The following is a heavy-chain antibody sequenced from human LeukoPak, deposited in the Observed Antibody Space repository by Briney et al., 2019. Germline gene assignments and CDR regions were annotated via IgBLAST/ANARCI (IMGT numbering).Heavy chain of an antibody. CDR1: GGSISSYY. D-gene: IGHD3-10*01. CDR3: ARRITMVRGQLTDAFDI. J-gene: IGHJ3*02. Sequence: PSETLSLTCTVSGGSISSYYWSWIRQPPGKGLEWIGYIYYSGSTNYNPSLKSRVTISVDTSKNQFSLKLSSVTAADTAVYYCARRITMVRGQLTDAFDIWGQGTMVTVSS. CDR2: IYYSGST. V-gene: IGHV4-59*01.